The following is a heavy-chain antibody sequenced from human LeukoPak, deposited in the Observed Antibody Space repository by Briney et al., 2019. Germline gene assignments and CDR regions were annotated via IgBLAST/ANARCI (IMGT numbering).Heavy chain of an antibody. D-gene: IGHD6-6*01. CDR2: IYHSGST. CDR1: GYSISSGYY. V-gene: IGHV4-38-2*02. CDR3: ASGGYSSSSGLRPDY. Sequence: SETLSLTCTVSGYSISSGYYWGWIRQPPGKGLEWIGSIYHSGSTYYNPSLKSRVTISVDTSKNQFSLKLSSVTAADTAVYYCASGGYSSSSGLRPDYWGQGTLVTVSS. J-gene: IGHJ4*02.